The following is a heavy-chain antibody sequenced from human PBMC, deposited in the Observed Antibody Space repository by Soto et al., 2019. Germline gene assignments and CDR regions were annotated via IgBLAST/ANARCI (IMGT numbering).Heavy chain of an antibody. Sequence: ASVKVSCKASGYSFSTFSIHWVRQAPGQRLEWMGWINAGNGDTKYSEKFQGRVTITGRTSASTAYMDLSSLRSEGTAVYYCATQGRTTTEFDFWGQGTLVTVSS. V-gene: IGHV1-3*01. J-gene: IGHJ4*02. D-gene: IGHD4-4*01. CDR3: ATQGRTTTEFDF. CDR1: GYSFSTFS. CDR2: INAGNGDT.